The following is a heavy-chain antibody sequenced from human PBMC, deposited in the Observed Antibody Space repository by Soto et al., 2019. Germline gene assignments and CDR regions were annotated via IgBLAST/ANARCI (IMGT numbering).Heavy chain of an antibody. CDR3: ARQDYGDYNWFDP. D-gene: IGHD4-17*01. J-gene: IGHJ5*02. CDR1: GGSISSSSYY. CDR2: IYYSGST. V-gene: IGHV4-39*01. Sequence: TLSLTCTVSGGSISSSSYYWGWIRQPPGKGLEWIGSIYYSGSTYYNPSLKSRVTISVGTSKNQFSLKLSSVTAADTAVYYCARQDYGDYNWFDPWGQGTLVTVSS.